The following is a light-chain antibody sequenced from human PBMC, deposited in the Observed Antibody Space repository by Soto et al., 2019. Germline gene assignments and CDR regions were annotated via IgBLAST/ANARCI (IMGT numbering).Light chain of an antibody. V-gene: IGKV1-39*01. CDR2: AAS. Sequence: DIRMRHSPPSLAASVGDRVTITCRASQSIDRFLNWYQHKSGIAPKLLIFAASSLQDSVPSRFSGSVSGTEFAITITSLKPEDFATDDCQQTYGTPYTFVRGTKLQIK. CDR1: QSIDRF. J-gene: IGKJ2*01. CDR3: QQTYGTPYT.